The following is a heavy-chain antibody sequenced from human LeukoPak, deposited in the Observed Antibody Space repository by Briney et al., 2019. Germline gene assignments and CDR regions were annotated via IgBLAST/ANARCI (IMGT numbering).Heavy chain of an antibody. V-gene: IGHV4-61*08. CDR2: IYYSGST. CDR1: GGSISSGGYY. CDR3: ARQQKRPYYDFWSGYPLVGMDV. Sequence: SETLSLTCTVSGGSISSGGYYWSWIRQHPGKGLEWIGYIYYSGSTNYNPSLKSRVTISVDTSKNQFSLKLSSVTAADTAVYYCARQQKRPYYDFWSGYPLVGMDVWGQGTTVTVSS. D-gene: IGHD3-3*01. J-gene: IGHJ6*02.